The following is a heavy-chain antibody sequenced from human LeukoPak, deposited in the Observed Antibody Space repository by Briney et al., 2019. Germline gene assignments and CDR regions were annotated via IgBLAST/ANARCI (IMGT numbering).Heavy chain of an antibody. CDR3: ASLSPLVLWFGEDPETDALDI. CDR2: ISWNSGSI. Sequence: PGGSLRLSCAASGFTFDDYAMHWVRQAPGKGLEWVSGISWNSGSIGYADSVKGRFTISRDNAKNSLYLQMNSLRAEDTALYYCASLSPLVLWFGEDPETDALDIWGQGTMVTVSS. J-gene: IGHJ3*02. CDR1: GFTFDDYA. D-gene: IGHD3-10*01. V-gene: IGHV3-9*01.